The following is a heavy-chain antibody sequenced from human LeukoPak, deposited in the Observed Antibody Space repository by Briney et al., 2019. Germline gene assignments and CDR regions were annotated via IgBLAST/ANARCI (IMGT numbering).Heavy chain of an antibody. V-gene: IGHV1-46*01. CDR3: ARQYYDTWEDAFDI. CDR2: IYPRDGST. J-gene: IGHJ3*02. CDR1: GYTFTSNY. D-gene: IGHD3-22*01. Sequence: GASVKVSCKASGYTFTSNYIHWVRQAPGQGLEWMGMIYPRDGSTSYAQKFQGRVTITRDTSASTAYMELSSLRSEDTAVYYCARQYYDTWEDAFDIWGQGTMVTVSS.